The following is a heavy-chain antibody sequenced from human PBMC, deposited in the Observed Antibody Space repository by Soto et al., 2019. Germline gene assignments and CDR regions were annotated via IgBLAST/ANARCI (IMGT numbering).Heavy chain of an antibody. CDR2: IYYSGST. Sequence: SETLSLTCTVSGGSISSGGYYWSWIRQHPGKGLEWIGYIYYSGSTYYNPSLKSRVTISVDTSKNQFSLKLSSVTAADTAVYYCARFNSGWYLDYWGQGTLVTVSS. J-gene: IGHJ4*02. V-gene: IGHV4-31*03. CDR1: GGSISSGGYY. D-gene: IGHD6-19*01. CDR3: ARFNSGWYLDY.